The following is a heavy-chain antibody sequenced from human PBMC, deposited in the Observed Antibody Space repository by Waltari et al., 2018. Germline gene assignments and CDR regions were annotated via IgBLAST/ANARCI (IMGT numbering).Heavy chain of an antibody. CDR3: ARESRYDYSNYGALDY. D-gene: IGHD4-4*01. Sequence: QVQLVQSGAEVKKPGASVKVSCTASGYTFTGYYMHWVRQAPGQGLEWMGRINPNSGGTNYAQKFQGRVTMTRDTSISTAYMELSRLRSDDTAVYYCARESRYDYSNYGALDYWGQGTLVTVSS. J-gene: IGHJ4*02. CDR1: GYTFTGYY. V-gene: IGHV1-2*06. CDR2: INPNSGGT.